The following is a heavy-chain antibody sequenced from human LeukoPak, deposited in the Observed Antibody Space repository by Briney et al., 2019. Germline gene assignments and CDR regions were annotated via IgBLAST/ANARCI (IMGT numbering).Heavy chain of an antibody. CDR2: INHSGST. Sequence: SETLSLTCAVYGGSFSGYYWSWIRQPPGKGLEWIGEINHSGSTNYNPSLRSRVTISVDTSKNQFSLKLSSVTAADTAVYYCARPIRTAGSDAFDIWGQGTMVTVSS. CDR3: ARPIRTAGSDAFDI. D-gene: IGHD6-19*01. V-gene: IGHV4-34*01. J-gene: IGHJ3*02. CDR1: GGSFSGYY.